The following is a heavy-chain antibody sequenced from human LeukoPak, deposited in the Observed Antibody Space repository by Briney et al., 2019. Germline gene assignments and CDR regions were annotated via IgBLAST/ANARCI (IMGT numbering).Heavy chain of an antibody. CDR2: MNPKSDNR. V-gene: IGHV1-8*01. J-gene: IGHJ4*02. Sequence: GASVKVSCKASGYTFTRYDINWVRQATGQGLEWMGWMNPKSDNRGYAQKFQGRVTMTTNPSISTAYMELSSLRSEDTAVYYCARANGVYDYWGQGTLVTVSS. CDR1: GYTFTRYD. CDR3: ARANGVYDY. D-gene: IGHD4-17*01.